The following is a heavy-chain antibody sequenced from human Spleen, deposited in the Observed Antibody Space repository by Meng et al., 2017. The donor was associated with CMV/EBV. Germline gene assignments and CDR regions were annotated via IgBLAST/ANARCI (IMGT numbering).Heavy chain of an antibody. J-gene: IGHJ6*02. CDR1: GFTFSSYW. Sequence: GESLKISCAASGFTFSSYWMSWVRQAPGKGLEWVANIKQDGSEKYYVDSVKGRFTISRDNAKNSLYLQMNSLRAEDTALYYCAKDRWSGSSSWYYGMDVWGQGTTVTVSS. D-gene: IGHD6-6*01. CDR3: AKDRWSGSSSWYYGMDV. CDR2: IKQDGSEK. V-gene: IGHV3-7*03.